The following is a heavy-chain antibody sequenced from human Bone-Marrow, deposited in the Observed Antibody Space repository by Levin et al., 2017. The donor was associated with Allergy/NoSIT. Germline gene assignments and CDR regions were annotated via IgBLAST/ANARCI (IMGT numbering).Heavy chain of an antibody. D-gene: IGHD3-10*01. CDR3: AKGQVENRGRSDAFDI. CDR1: GFTFSSYA. J-gene: IGHJ3*02. Sequence: SGGSLRLSCAASGFTFSSYAMSWVRQAPGKGLEWVSAITYGGATTYYTDSVKGRFTISRDNSKNTLYLQMNSLRAEDTAVYYCAKGQVENRGRSDAFDIWGQGTMVTVSS. CDR2: ITYGGATT. V-gene: IGHV3-23*01.